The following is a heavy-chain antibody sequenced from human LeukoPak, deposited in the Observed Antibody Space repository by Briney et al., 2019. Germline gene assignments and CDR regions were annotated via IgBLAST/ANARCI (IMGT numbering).Heavy chain of an antibody. CDR3: ARVMYSSSWHYFDY. Sequence: GASAKVSCKASGYTFTGYYMHWVRQAPGQGLEWMGWINPNSGGTNYAQKFQGRVTMTRDTSISTAYMELSRLRSDDTAVYYCARVMYSSSWHYFDYWGQGTLVTVSS. CDR2: INPNSGGT. V-gene: IGHV1-2*02. J-gene: IGHJ4*02. CDR1: GYTFTGYY. D-gene: IGHD6-13*01.